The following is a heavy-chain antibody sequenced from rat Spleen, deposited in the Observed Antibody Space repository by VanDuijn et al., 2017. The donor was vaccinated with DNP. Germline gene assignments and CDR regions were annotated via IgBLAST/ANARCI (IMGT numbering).Heavy chain of an antibody. Sequence: EVQLVESDGGLVQPGRSLKLSCAASGFTFSDYYMAWVRQAPTKGLEWVATISYDGSSTYYRDSVKGRFSLSRDNAKSTLYLQLNSLRSEDTATYYCARETGYVMDAWGQGASVTVSS. CDR1: GFTFSDYY. CDR2: ISYDGSST. J-gene: IGHJ4*01. V-gene: IGHV5-29*01. D-gene: IGHD4-1*01. CDR3: ARETGYVMDA.